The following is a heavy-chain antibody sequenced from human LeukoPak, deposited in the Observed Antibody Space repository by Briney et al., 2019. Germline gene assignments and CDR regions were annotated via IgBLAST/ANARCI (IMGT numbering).Heavy chain of an antibody. D-gene: IGHD2-2*02. CDR1: GGSISSYY. Sequence: SETLSLTCTVSGGSISSYYWSWIRQPPGKGLEWIGYIYYSGSTNYNPSLKSRVTISVDTSKNQFSLKLSSVTAADTAVYYCARDRYTLDYWGQGTLVTVSS. CDR2: IYYSGST. CDR3: ARDRYTLDY. J-gene: IGHJ4*02. V-gene: IGHV4-59*01.